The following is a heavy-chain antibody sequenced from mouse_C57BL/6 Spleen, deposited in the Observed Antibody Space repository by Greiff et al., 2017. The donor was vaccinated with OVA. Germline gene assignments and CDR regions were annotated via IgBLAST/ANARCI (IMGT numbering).Heavy chain of an antibody. Sequence: VQLQQSGAELVRPGASVKLSCTASGFNIKDDYMHWVKQRPEQGLEWIGWIDPENGDTEYASKFQGKAPITADTSSNTAYLQLSSLTSEDTAVYYCFITTVVATDYWGQGTTLTVSS. D-gene: IGHD1-1*01. V-gene: IGHV14-4*01. J-gene: IGHJ2*01. CDR2: IDPENGDT. CDR1: GFNIKDDY. CDR3: FITTVVATDY.